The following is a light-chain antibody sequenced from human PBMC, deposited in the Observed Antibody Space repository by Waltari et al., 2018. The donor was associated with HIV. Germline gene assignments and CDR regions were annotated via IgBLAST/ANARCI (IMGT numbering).Light chain of an antibody. CDR1: SSDVGGYNY. V-gene: IGLV2-8*01. CDR2: QVN. J-gene: IGLJ2*01. Sequence: QSVLTQPPSASGSPGQSVTISCTGTSSDVGGYNYVSWYQQHPGKAPKLMIYQVNKRPSGVPARFSGTKSGNRASLTVSGLQAEDEADYYCSSFAGSNNLMVFGGGTKLTVL. CDR3: SSFAGSNNLMV.